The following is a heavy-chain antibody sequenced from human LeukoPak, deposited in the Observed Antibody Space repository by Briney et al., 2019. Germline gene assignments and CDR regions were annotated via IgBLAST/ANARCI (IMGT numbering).Heavy chain of an antibody. CDR1: GFTFSSYG. Sequence: GGSLRLSCAASGFTFSSYGMHWVRQAPGKGLEWVAFIRYDGSNKYYADSVKGRFTISRDNAKNSLYLQMNSLRAEDTALYYCAKGGYSSSWSVSYYFDYWGQGTLVTVSS. V-gene: IGHV3-30*02. CDR3: AKGGYSSSWSVSYYFDY. CDR2: IRYDGSNK. D-gene: IGHD6-13*01. J-gene: IGHJ4*02.